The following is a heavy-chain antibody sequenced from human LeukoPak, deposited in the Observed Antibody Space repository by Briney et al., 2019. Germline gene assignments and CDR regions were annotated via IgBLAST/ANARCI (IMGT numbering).Heavy chain of an antibody. J-gene: IGHJ4*02. D-gene: IGHD6-19*01. V-gene: IGHV3-15*01. CDR2: IKNKIDGGTA. CDR3: TTDRVGCGCITDY. CDR1: GFTFNNAW. Sequence: GGSLRLSCAASGFTFNNAWMNWVRQAPGKGLEWVGRIKNKIDGGTADYAAPVKGRFLIARDDSTNTLYLQMNSLKTEDTAVYYCTTDRVGCGCITDYWGQGTLVTVSS.